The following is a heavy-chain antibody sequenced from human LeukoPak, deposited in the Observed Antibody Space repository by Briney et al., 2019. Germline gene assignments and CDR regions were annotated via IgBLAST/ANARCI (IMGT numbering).Heavy chain of an antibody. J-gene: IGHJ4*02. CDR3: AKGGVGPPTLWVMAGYSSNRGKLQFDY. V-gene: IGHV3-23*01. D-gene: IGHD6-13*01. Sequence: GGSLRLSCAASGFTFSSYAMSWVRQAPGKGLEWVSAISGSGGSTYYADSVKGRFTISRDNSKNTPYLQMNSLRAEDTAVYYCAKGGVGPPTLWVMAGYSSNRGKLQFDYWGQGTLVTVSS. CDR1: GFTFSSYA. CDR2: ISGSGGST.